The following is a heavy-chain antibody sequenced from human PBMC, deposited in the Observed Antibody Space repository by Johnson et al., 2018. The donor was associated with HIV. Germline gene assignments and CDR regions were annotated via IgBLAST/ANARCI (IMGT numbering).Heavy chain of an antibody. V-gene: IGHV3-53*01. CDR3: ARDPITPYERGPDAFDV. J-gene: IGHJ3*01. CDR2: IYSGGRT. D-gene: IGHD2-21*01. Sequence: VQLVDSGGGLLQPGGSPRLSCVASGFTVSNNFMSWVRQAPGKGLEWVSVIYSGGRTYYTDSVKGLFTISRDTAKNTLYLQMNSLRVEDTAVYYCARDPITPYERGPDAFDVWGQGTVVTVSS. CDR1: GFTVSNNF.